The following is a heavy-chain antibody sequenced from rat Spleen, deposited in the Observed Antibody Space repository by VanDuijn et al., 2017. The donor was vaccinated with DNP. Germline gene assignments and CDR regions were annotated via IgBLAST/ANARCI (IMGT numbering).Heavy chain of an antibody. CDR1: GFSLTSNS. J-gene: IGHJ3*01. D-gene: IGHD1-1*01. V-gene: IGHV2-1*01. CDR2: IWSVGST. Sequence: QVQLKESGPGLVQPSQTLSLTCTVSGFSLTSNSVHWVRQPPGKGLEWVGAIWSVGSTDSNSALKSRLSISRDTSKSQVFLKMNSLQTEDTAIYYCTRGVTTVVTGWFAYWGQGTLVTVSS. CDR3: TRGVTTVVTGWFAY.